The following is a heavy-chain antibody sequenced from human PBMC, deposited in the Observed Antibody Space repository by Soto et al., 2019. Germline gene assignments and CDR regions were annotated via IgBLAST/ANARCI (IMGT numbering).Heavy chain of an antibody. CDR3: ARITTTTPRNNCFDS. CDR1: GGSISSGDYY. V-gene: IGHV4-30-4*01. CDR2: IYYSGST. Sequence: SETLSLTCTVSGGSISSGDYYWSWIRQPPGKGLEWIGYIYYSGSTYYNPSLKSRITISVDTSKNQFSLKLNSVTAADTAVYYCARITTTTPRNNCFDSWGQGTPVTVPP. D-gene: IGHD1-1*01. J-gene: IGHJ5*01.